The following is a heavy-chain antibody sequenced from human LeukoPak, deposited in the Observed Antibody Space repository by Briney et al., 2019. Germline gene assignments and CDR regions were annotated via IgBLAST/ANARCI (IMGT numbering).Heavy chain of an antibody. Sequence: PSETLSLTCTVSGGSISSHYWSWIRQPPGKGLEWMGYIYYSGSTNYNPSLKSRVTISVDTSKNQFSLKLSSVTAADTAVYYCARAQDYGGNVFDYWGQGTLVTVSS. CDR3: ARAQDYGGNVFDY. V-gene: IGHV4-59*11. J-gene: IGHJ4*02. D-gene: IGHD4-23*01. CDR1: GGSISSHY. CDR2: IYYSGST.